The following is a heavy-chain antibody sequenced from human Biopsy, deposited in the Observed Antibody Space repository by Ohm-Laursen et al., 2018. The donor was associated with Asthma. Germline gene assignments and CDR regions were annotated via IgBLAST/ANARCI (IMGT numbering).Heavy chain of an antibody. J-gene: IGHJ6*02. CDR2: ISVYNGNT. CDR3: ARAVDYSHYYGIDV. CDR1: GYTFNSAG. D-gene: IGHD3-10*01. Sequence: ASVKVSCKTSGYTFNSAGITWVRQAPGQGLEWMGRISVYNGNTKVAQKLQDRVTMITDTSTSTAYMELRSLRSDDTAVYLCARAVDYSHYYGIDVWGQGTTVTVS. V-gene: IGHV1-18*01.